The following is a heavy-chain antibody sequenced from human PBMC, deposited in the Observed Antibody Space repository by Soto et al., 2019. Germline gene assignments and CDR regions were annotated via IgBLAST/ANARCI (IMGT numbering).Heavy chain of an antibody. V-gene: IGHV4-31*03. CDR3: ARYRGYSGYDSPNYGVDV. J-gene: IGHJ6*02. CDR1: GRSNSSGGYY. CDR2: IYYSGST. Sequence: SATLSLTCTVSGRSNSSGGYYWSWIRQHPGTGLEWIGYIYYSGSTYYNPSLKSRVTISIDTSKNQFSLKVSSVTAADTAVYYCARYRGYSGYDSPNYGVDVWGQGTTVT. D-gene: IGHD5-12*01.